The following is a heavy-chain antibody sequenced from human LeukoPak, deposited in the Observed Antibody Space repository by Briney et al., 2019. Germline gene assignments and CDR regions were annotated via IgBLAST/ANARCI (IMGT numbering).Heavy chain of an antibody. CDR1: GFTFSSYA. CDR2: ISYDGSNK. J-gene: IGHJ6*03. V-gene: IGHV3-30*01. Sequence: GGSLRLSCAASGFTFSSYAMHCVRQAPGKGLEWVAVISYDGSNKYYADSVKGRFTIPRDNSKNTLYLQMNSLRAEDTAVYYCARSGYYYYYVDVWGKGTTVTVSS. CDR3: ARSGYYYYYVDV.